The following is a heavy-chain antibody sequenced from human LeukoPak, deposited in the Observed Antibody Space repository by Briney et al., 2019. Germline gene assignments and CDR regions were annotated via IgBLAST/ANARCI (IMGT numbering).Heavy chain of an antibody. CDR3: ARGSRSEWLN. Sequence: ASVKVSCKASGYTFTSYYMHWVRQAPGQGLEWMGWMNPNSGNTGYAQKFQGRVTMTRNTSISTAYMELSSLRSEDTAVYYCARGSRSEWLNWGQGTLVTVSS. CDR1: GYTFTSYY. CDR2: MNPNSGNT. J-gene: IGHJ4*02. D-gene: IGHD3-3*01. V-gene: IGHV1-8*02.